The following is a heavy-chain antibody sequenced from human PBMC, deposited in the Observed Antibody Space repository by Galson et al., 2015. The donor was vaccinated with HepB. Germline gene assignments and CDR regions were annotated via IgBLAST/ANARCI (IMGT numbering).Heavy chain of an antibody. CDR1: GFTFSRYA. D-gene: IGHD6-13*01. V-gene: IGHV3-23*01. Sequence: SLRLSCAASGFTFSRYAMNWVRQAPGKGLEWVSGISESGGSTYYADSVRGRFTFSRDNSKSTLYLQMNSLRAEDTAVYYCAKARDSSSWYDLDYWGQGTLVTVSS. CDR2: ISESGGST. J-gene: IGHJ4*02. CDR3: AKARDSSSWYDLDY.